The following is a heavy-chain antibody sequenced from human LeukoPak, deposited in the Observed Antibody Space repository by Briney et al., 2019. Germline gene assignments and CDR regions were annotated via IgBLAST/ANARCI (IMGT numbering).Heavy chain of an antibody. J-gene: IGHJ4*02. Sequence: PGGSLRLSCAASGFTFSSYGMHWVRQAPGKGLEWVAVIWYDGSNKYYADSVKGRFTISRDNSKNTLYLQMNSLRAEDTAVYYCAREAAGPHSSGYFGPSYFDYWGQGTLVTVSS. V-gene: IGHV3-33*01. D-gene: IGHD3-22*01. CDR1: GFTFSSYG. CDR3: AREAAGPHSSGYFGPSYFDY. CDR2: IWYDGSNK.